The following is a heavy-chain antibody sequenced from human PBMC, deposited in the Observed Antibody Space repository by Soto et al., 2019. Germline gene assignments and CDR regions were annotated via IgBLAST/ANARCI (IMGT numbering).Heavy chain of an antibody. CDR2: INPNSGGT. D-gene: IGHD1-26*01. CDR3: AGGVLSGSYYNWFDP. J-gene: IGHJ5*02. CDR1: GYTFTGYY. V-gene: IGHV1-2*02. Sequence: ASVKVSGKASGYTFTGYYMHWVRQAPGQGLEWMGWINPNSGGTDYAQKFQGRVTMTRDTSISTAYMELSRLRSDDTAVYYCAGGVLSGSYYNWFDPWGQGTLVTVSS.